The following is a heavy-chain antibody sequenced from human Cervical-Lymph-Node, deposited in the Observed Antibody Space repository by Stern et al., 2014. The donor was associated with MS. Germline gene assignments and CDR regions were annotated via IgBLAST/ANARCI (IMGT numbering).Heavy chain of an antibody. D-gene: IGHD2-2*01. CDR2: ISYDGSNK. CDR3: AKDALYRCSSTSCYFSDY. J-gene: IGHJ4*02. CDR1: GFTFSSYG. Sequence: VQLVESGGGVVQPGRSLRLSCAASGFTFSSYGMHWVRQAPGKGLEWVAVISYDGSNKYYADSVKGRFPISRDNSKNTLYLQMNSLRAEDTAVYYCAKDALYRCSSTSCYFSDYWGQGTLVTVSS. V-gene: IGHV3-30*18.